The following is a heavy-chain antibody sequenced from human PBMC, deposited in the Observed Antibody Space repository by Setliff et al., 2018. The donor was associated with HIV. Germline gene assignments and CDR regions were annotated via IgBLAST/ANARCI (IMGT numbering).Heavy chain of an antibody. J-gene: IGHJ4*02. V-gene: IGHV1-2*02. CDR1: GYTFTGYF. D-gene: IGHD3-22*01. CDR2: INPNTGNT. CDR3: ARSDHSSGYYYNFDY. Sequence: ASVKVSCKASGYTFTGYFIHWVRQAPGQGFEWMGWINPNTGNTHYPPSFQGRVTMTRDTSTTTAYMVLSRLRSDDTAVYYCARSDHSSGYYYNFDYWGQGTLVTVSS.